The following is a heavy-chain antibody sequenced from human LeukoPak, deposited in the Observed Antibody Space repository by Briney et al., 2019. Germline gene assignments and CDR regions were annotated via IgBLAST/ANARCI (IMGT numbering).Heavy chain of an antibody. Sequence: PGGSLRLSCAASTFTFRSDVMHWVRQAPGKGLEYVSAISSDGGSTFYANSVKGRFTISRDNSKNTLYLQMGSLRPEDMGVYYCARISTVAIGMDYWGQGTLVTVSS. CDR2: ISSDGGST. CDR3: ARISTVAIGMDY. CDR1: TFTFRSDV. D-gene: IGHD4-11*01. V-gene: IGHV3-64*01. J-gene: IGHJ4*02.